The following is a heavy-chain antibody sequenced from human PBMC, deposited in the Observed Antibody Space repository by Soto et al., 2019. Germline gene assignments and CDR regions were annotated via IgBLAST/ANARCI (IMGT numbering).Heavy chain of an antibody. V-gene: IGHV3-66*01. CDR1: GFTVSSNY. CDR3: ARGEHGSGGSCYWPYDAFDI. D-gene: IGHD2-15*01. CDR2: IYSGGST. J-gene: IGHJ3*02. Sequence: EVQLVESGGGLVQPGGSLRLSCAASGFTVSSNYMSWVRQAPGKGLEWVSVIYSGGSTYYADSVKGRFTISRDNSKNTLYLQMNSLRAEDTAVYYCARGEHGSGGSCYWPYDAFDIWGQGTMVTVSS.